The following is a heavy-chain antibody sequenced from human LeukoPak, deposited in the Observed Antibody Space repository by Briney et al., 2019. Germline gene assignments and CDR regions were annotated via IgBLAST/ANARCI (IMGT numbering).Heavy chain of an antibody. CDR1: GFTFSSYW. Sequence: GGSLRLSCAASGFTFSSYWMHWVRQAPGKGLVWVSRMNDDGSSTSYADSLKGRFTISRDNAKNSLYLQMNSLRAEDTAVYYCARDSGWYLYAFDIWGQGTMVTVSS. J-gene: IGHJ3*02. CDR3: ARDSGWYLYAFDI. V-gene: IGHV3-74*01. CDR2: MNDDGSST. D-gene: IGHD6-19*01.